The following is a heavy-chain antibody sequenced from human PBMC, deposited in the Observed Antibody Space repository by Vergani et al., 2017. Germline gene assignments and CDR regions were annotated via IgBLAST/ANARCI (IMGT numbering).Heavy chain of an antibody. CDR2: IYYSGST. Sequence: QVQLQESGPGLVKPSETLSLTCTVSNDSVSNTFYYWGWIRQTPGKGLEWIGSIYYSGSTYYNPSLESRVTMSVDTSKSQFSLKLSSVTAADTAVYYCASERYSSSWYGGGDYYYGMDVWGQGP. V-gene: IGHV4-39*01. D-gene: IGHD6-13*01. J-gene: IGHJ6*02. CDR3: ASERYSSSWYGGGDYYYGMDV. CDR1: NDSVSNTFYY.